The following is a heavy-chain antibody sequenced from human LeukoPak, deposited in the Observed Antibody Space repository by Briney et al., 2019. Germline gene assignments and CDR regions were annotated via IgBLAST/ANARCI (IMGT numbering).Heavy chain of an antibody. V-gene: IGHV3-21*01. D-gene: IGHD6-19*01. J-gene: IGHJ5*02. CDR3: ARSQWLGDWFDP. CDR2: ISSSSSYI. Sequence: PGGSLRLSRAASGFTFSSYSMNWVRQAPGKGLEWVSSISSSSSYIYYADSVKGRFTISRDNAKNSLYLQMNSLRAEDTAVYYCARSQWLGDWFDPWGQGTLVTVSS. CDR1: GFTFSSYS.